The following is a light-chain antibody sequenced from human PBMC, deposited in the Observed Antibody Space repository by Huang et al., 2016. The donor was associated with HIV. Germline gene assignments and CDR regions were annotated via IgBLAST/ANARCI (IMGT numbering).Light chain of an antibody. CDR1: QSVNSN. J-gene: IGKJ3*01. CDR3: QQYDNWRFT. Sequence: EKVMTQSPATLSVSPGERVTLSCRASQSVNSNLAWYQQKPGQAPRLLIYGASTRATGIPARFSGGGSGTDFTLTISSLQSEGFAIYYCQQYDNWRFTFGPGTKVNIK. CDR2: GAS. V-gene: IGKV3-15*01.